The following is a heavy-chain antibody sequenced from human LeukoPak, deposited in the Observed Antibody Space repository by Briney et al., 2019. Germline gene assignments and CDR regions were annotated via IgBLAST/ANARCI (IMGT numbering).Heavy chain of an antibody. CDR3: ARWGGTYQTYFDY. D-gene: IGHD2-2*01. CDR2: ISGYTGNT. V-gene: IGHV1-18*01. J-gene: IGHJ4*02. Sequence: GASVKVSCKTSGYTFTSYDISWVRQAPGQGLEWMGYISGYTGNTNYAQNLQDRVTMTTDTSTSTAYMELRSLRSDDTVVYYCARWGGTYQTYFDYWGQGTLVTVSS. CDR1: GYTFTSYD.